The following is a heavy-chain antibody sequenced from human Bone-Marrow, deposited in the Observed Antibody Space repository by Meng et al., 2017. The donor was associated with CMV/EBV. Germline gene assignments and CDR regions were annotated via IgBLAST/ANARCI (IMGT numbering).Heavy chain of an antibody. CDR3: ARAPSISTWFY. CDR2: ISYDGSNK. Sequence: GESLKISCAASGFTFSSYAMHWVRQAPGKGLEWVAVISYDGSNKYYADSVKGLFTISRDNSKDTLYLQMNSLRAEDTAVYYCARAPSISTWFYWGQGTLVTVSS. J-gene: IGHJ4*02. D-gene: IGHD6-13*01. CDR1: GFTFSSYA. V-gene: IGHV3-30*04.